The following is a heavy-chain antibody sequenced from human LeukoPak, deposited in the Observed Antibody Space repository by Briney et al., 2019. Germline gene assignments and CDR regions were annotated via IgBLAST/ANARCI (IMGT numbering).Heavy chain of an antibody. CDR1: GFTFRDYY. CDR3: TRDVGIYYASSAQRY. Sequence: PGGSLRLSCAASGFTFRDYYMSWIRQAPGKGLEGVSYISGSGSTIYYADSVKGRFTISRDTAKNSLYLQMHSLRAENTAMYYCTRDVGIYYASSAQRYWGQGTLVTVSS. CDR2: ISGSGSTI. D-gene: IGHD3-22*01. V-gene: IGHV3-11*04. J-gene: IGHJ4*02.